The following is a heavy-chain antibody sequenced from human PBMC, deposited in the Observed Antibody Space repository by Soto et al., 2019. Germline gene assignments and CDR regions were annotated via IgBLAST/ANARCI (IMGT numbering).Heavy chain of an antibody. Sequence: PGGSLRLSCAASGFTFSSYAMSWVRQAPGKGLEWVSAISGSGGSTYYADSVKGRFTISRDNSKNTLYLQMNSLRAEDTAVYYCATLSLSDFYFDYWGQGTLVTVSS. V-gene: IGHV3-23*01. J-gene: IGHJ4*02. CDR3: ATLSLSDFYFDY. CDR1: GFTFSSYA. D-gene: IGHD3-16*02. CDR2: ISGSGGST.